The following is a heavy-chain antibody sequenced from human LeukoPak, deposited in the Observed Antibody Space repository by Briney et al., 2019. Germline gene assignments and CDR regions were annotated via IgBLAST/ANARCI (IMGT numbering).Heavy chain of an antibody. D-gene: IGHD6-19*01. CDR1: GFDFSNYD. V-gene: IGHV3-9*01. J-gene: IGHJ4*02. CDR2: ISWNSGYI. CDR3: AKVRGTYSSGYFFDY. Sequence: GGSLRLSCAASGFDFSNYDMTWVRQAPGKGLEWLSIISWNSGYIGYADSVKGRFTISRDNAKKSLDLQMNSLRAEDTAFYYCAKVRGTYSSGYFFDYWGQGTLVTVSS.